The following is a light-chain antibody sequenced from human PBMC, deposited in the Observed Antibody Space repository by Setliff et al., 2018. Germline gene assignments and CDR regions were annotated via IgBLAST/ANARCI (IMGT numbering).Light chain of an antibody. CDR3: CSYTPTMGVV. J-gene: IGLJ2*01. CDR2: SVN. V-gene: IGLV2-14*03. Sequence: QSVLTQPASVSGSPAQSITISCTGTSSDIDRYDFVSWYQHLPGKAPQLLIFSVNNRPSQISDRFSASKSGDTASLTISGLQAEDEAVYYCCSYTPTMGVVFGGGTKVTVL. CDR1: SSDIDRYDF.